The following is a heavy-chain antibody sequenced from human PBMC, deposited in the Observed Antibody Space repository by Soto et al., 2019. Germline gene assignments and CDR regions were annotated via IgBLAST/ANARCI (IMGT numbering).Heavy chain of an antibody. CDR2: IYYSGST. CDR3: ARDSVDYIGWFDP. CDR1: GGSIRSYY. J-gene: IGHJ5*02. V-gene: IGHV4-59*01. D-gene: IGHD4-4*01. Sequence: PSETLSLTCTVSGGSIRSYYWSWIRQPPGKGLEWIGYIYYSGSTNYNPSLKSRVTISVDTSKNQFSLKLSSVTAADTAVYYCARDSVDYIGWFDPWGQGTLVTVSS.